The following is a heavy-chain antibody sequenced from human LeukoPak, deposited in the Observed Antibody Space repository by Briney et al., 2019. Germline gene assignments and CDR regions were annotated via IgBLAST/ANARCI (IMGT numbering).Heavy chain of an antibody. CDR3: AKDVFDTSWYVAFDM. CDR1: GFTFSSSV. CDR2: ILTPTGSI. Sequence: GGSLRLSCAASGFTFSSSVMSWVRQAPGKGLEWVSSILTPTGSIYYADSVKGWFTISRDNSKNTLYLQMNSLRAEDTAVYYCAKDVFDTSWYVAFDMWGQGTMVTVSS. J-gene: IGHJ3*02. V-gene: IGHV3-23*01. D-gene: IGHD6-13*01.